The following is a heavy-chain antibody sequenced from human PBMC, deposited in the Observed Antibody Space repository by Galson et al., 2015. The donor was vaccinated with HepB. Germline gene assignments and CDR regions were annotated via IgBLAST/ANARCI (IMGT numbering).Heavy chain of an antibody. CDR1: GFTFSSYA. J-gene: IGHJ5*02. CDR3: AKVAVAGMWGDWFDP. CDR2: ISGSGGST. D-gene: IGHD6-19*01. V-gene: IGHV3-23*01. Sequence: SPRLSCAASGFTFSSYAMSWVRQAPGKGLEWVSAISGSGGSTYYADSVKGRFTISRDNSKNTLYLQMNSLRAEDTAVYYCAKVAVAGMWGDWFDPWGQGTLITVSS.